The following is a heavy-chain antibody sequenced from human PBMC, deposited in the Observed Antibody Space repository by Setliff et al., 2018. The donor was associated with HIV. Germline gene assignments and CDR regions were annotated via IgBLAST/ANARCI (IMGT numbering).Heavy chain of an antibody. D-gene: IGHD3-9*01. CDR2: INPSGGST. V-gene: IGHV1-46*01. J-gene: IGHJ4*02. CDR3: ARVPILRYASPVDM. CDR1: GYTFTSHY. Sequence: ASVKVSCKASGYTFTSHYIHWVRQAPGQGLEWMGEINPSGGSTSYSEKFRGRATMTRDTSRSTVYMELSSLRCDDTAVYYCARVPILRYASPVDMWGQGTLVTVSS.